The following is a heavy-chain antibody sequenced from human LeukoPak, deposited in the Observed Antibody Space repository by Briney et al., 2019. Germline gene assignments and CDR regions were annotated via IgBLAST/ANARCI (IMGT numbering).Heavy chain of an antibody. Sequence: GGSLRLSCAASGFTFSSYAMSWVRQAPGKGLEWVSAISGSGGSTYYADSVKGWFTISRDNSENTLYLQMNSLRAEDTAVYYCAKAPVMITFGGVIVKSYYMDVWGKGTTVTVSS. D-gene: IGHD3-16*02. CDR2: ISGSGGST. V-gene: IGHV3-23*01. CDR3: AKAPVMITFGGVIVKSYYMDV. CDR1: GFTFSSYA. J-gene: IGHJ6*03.